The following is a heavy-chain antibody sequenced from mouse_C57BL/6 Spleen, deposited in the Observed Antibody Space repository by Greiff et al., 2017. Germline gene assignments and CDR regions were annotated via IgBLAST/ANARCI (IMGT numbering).Heavy chain of an antibody. CDR2: IYPGDGDT. D-gene: IGHD1-1*01. Sequence: QVQLQQSGPELVKPGASVKISCKASGYAFSSSWMNWVKQRPGKGLEWIGRIYPGDGDTNYNGKFKGKATLTADKSSSTAYMQLSSLTSEDSAVYFCARYYYGSRAEAFDDWGQGTTLTVSS. V-gene: IGHV1-82*01. CDR3: ARYYYGSRAEAFDD. J-gene: IGHJ2*01. CDR1: GYAFSSSW.